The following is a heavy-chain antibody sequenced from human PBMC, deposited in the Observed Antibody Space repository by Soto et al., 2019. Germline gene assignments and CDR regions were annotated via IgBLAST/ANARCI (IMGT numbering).Heavy chain of an antibody. CDR1: GGTFSSYA. CDR2: IIPIFGTA. Sequence: QVQLVQSGAEVKKPGSSVKVSCKASGGTFSSYAISWVRQAPGQGLEWMGGIIPIFGTANYAQKFQGRVTXTXDXXTSTAYMELSSLRSEDTAVYYCAIDYGGNSGYFDYWAREPWSPSPQ. D-gene: IGHD4-17*01. CDR3: AIDYGGNSGYFDY. J-gene: IGHJ4*02. V-gene: IGHV1-69*05.